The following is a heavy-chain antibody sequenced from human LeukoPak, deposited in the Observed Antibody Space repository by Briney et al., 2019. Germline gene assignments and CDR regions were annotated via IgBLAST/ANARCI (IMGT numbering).Heavy chain of an antibody. D-gene: IGHD4-17*01. Sequence: SQTLSLTCAISGDSVSSNSAAWNWIRQSPSRGLEWLARTYYRSKWYNDYAVSVKSRITINPDTSKNQFSLQLNSVTPEDTAVYYCARAGLRYARGGKNFDYWGQGTLVTVSS. J-gene: IGHJ4*02. V-gene: IGHV6-1*01. CDR1: GDSVSSNSAA. CDR3: ARAGLRYARGGKNFDY. CDR2: TYYRSKWYN.